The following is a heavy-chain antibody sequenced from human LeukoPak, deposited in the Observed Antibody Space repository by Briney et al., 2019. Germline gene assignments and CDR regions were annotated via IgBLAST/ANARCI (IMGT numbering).Heavy chain of an antibody. CDR1: GYSFTTYW. V-gene: IGHV5-51*01. CDR3: VRFAYGSDFFPGHY. J-gene: IGHJ4*02. D-gene: IGHD3/OR15-3a*01. Sequence: GEPLKISCKGSGYSFTTYWIGWVRQMPGKGLEWMGIVYPGDSATRYSPSFQGQVTISADRSITTAYLQWSSLKASDTAMYYCVRFAYGSDFFPGHYWGQGTRVTVSS. CDR2: VYPGDSAT.